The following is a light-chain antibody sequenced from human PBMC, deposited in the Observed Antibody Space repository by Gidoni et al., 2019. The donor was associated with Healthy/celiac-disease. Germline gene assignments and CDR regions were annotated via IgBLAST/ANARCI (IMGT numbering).Light chain of an antibody. Sequence: QSALTQPASVSGSPGQSITIACTGTSSDVGGYNYVSWYQQHPGKAPKLMIYEVSNRPSGGSNRVTGSKSGNTASLTIAGLQAEDEADYDCSSYTSSSTLYVFGTGTKVTVL. V-gene: IGLV2-14*01. CDR1: SSDVGGYNY. CDR3: SSYTSSSTLYV. CDR2: EVS. J-gene: IGLJ1*01.